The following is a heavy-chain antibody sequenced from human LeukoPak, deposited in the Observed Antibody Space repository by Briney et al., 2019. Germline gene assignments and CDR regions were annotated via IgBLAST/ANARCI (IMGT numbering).Heavy chain of an antibody. CDR3: ARVRMVRGVNWFDP. Sequence: GGSLRLSCAASGFTFSSYSMNWVRQAPGKGLEWVSSISSSSSYIYYADSVKGRFTISRDNSKNTLYLQMNSLRAEDTAVYYCARVRMVRGVNWFDPWGQGTLVTVSS. J-gene: IGHJ5*02. D-gene: IGHD3-10*01. CDR1: GFTFSSYS. V-gene: IGHV3-21*04. CDR2: ISSSSSYI.